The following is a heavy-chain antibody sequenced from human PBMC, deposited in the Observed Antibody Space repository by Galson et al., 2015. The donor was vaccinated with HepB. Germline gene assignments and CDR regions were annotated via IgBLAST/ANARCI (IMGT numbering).Heavy chain of an antibody. CDR3: ARTYYYGSGSRVNWFDP. V-gene: IGHV7-4-1*02. CDR1: GYTFTSYA. Sequence: SVKVSCKASGYTFTSYAMNWVRQAPGQGLEWMGWINTNTGNPTYAQGFTGRFVFSLDTSVSTAYLQISSLKAEDTAVYYCARTYYYGSGSRVNWFDPWGQGTLVTVSS. D-gene: IGHD3-10*01. J-gene: IGHJ5*02. CDR2: INTNTGNP.